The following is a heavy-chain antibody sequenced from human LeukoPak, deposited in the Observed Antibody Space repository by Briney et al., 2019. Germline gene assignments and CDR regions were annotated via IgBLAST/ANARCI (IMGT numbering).Heavy chain of an antibody. CDR3: ARGESSSSPLYYYYYYMDV. J-gene: IGHJ6*03. CDR2: IYNSGST. D-gene: IGHD6-6*01. V-gene: IGHV4-61*02. Sequence: PSETLSLPCTVSGGSINSGTYYWSWIRKPAGKGLEWLGRIYNSGSTNSNPSLKSRVTISVDPSKNQSSLKLSSVTAADTAMYYCARGESSSSPLYYYYYYMDVWGKGTTVTVSS. CDR1: GGSINSGTYY.